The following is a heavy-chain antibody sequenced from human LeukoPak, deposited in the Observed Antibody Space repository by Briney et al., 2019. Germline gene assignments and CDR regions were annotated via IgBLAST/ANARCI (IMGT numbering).Heavy chain of an antibody. CDR3: ARHLQKTGCRKCGYGMDV. CDR1: GFTFSDYY. D-gene: IGHD3-9*01. V-gene: IGHV3-11*01. Sequence: PGGALRLSCAASGFTFSDYYMSWIRQAPGKGLERVSYISSSGSTIYYADSVKGRFTISRDNAKNSLYLQMNSLRARDSAVYYCARHLQKTGCRKCGYGMDVWRQGTTVTVSS. CDR2: ISSSGSTI. J-gene: IGHJ6*02.